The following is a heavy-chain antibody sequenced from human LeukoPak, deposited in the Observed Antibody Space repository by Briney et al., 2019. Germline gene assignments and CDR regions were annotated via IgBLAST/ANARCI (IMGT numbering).Heavy chain of an antibody. V-gene: IGHV3-53*01. J-gene: IGHJ3*02. CDR3: AKLVNDAFDI. CDR2: IYSGGST. D-gene: IGHD1-1*01. CDR1: GFTVSSNY. Sequence: GGSLRLSCAASGFTVSSNYMSWLRQAPGKGLEWVSVIYSGGSTYYADSVKGRFTISRDNSKNTLYLQMNSLRAEDTAVYYCAKLVNDAFDIWGQGTMVTVSS.